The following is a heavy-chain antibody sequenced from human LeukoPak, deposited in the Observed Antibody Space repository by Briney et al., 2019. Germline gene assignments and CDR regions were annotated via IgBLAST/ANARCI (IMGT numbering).Heavy chain of an antibody. J-gene: IGHJ2*01. CDR2: IIPIFGTA. CDR3: ARDGSGNPDYYDAGAWYFDL. CDR1: GGTFSSYA. V-gene: IGHV1-69*13. Sequence: GASVKVSCKASGGTFSSYAISWVRQAPGQGLEWMGGIIPIFGTANYAQKFQGRVTITADESTSTAYMELSSLRSEDTAVYYCARDGSGNPDYYDAGAWYFDLWGRGTLVTVSS. D-gene: IGHD3-22*01.